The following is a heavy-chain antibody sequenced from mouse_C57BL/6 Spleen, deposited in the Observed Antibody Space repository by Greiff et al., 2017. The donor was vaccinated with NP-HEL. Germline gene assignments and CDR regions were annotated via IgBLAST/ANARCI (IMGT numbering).Heavy chain of an antibody. D-gene: IGHD2-4*01. CDR2: INPNNGGT. CDR3: ARDDYDKRFAY. Sequence: DVQLQESGPELVKPGASVKIPCKASGYTFTDYNMDWVKQSHGKSLEWIGDINPNNGGTIYNQKFKGKATLTVDKSSSTAYMELRSLTSEDTAVYYCARDDYDKRFAYWGQGTLVTVSA. J-gene: IGHJ3*01. V-gene: IGHV1-18*01. CDR1: GYTFTDYN.